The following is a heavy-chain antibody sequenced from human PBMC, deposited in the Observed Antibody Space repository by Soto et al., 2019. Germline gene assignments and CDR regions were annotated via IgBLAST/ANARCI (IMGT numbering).Heavy chain of an antibody. CDR3: ARDHSVVVVVAAVYYGMDV. CDR2: ISSSSSYI. CDR1: GFTFSSYS. Sequence: GGSLRRSCAASGFTFSSYSMNWVRQASGKGLEWVSSISSSSSYIYYAGPVKGRFTSSRDNGKNSLYLQMNSLSAEDTSVYYCARDHSVVVVVAAVYYGMDVWGQGTTGTVSS. D-gene: IGHD2-15*01. J-gene: IGHJ6*01. V-gene: IGHV3-21*01.